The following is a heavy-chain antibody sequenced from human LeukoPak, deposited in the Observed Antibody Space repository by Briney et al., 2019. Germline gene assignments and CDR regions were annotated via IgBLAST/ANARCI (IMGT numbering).Heavy chain of an antibody. CDR2: INHSGST. D-gene: IGHD2-8*01. CDR3: ARGLIRYCTNGVCYYFDY. V-gene: IGHV4-34*01. CDR1: GGSFSGYY. Sequence: SETLSLTCAVYGGSFSGYYWSWIRQPPGKGLEWIGEINHSGSTNYNPSLKSRVTISVDTSKNQFSLKQSSVTAADTAVYYCARGLIRYCTNGVCYYFDYWGQGTLVTVSS. J-gene: IGHJ4*02.